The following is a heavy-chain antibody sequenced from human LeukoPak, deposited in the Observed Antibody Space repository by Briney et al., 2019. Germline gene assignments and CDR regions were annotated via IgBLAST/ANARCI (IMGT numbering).Heavy chain of an antibody. V-gene: IGHV3-23*01. CDR2: MSGNGIST. CDR1: GFVFSDYA. D-gene: IGHD3-10*01. CDR3: AKHLWRDLLWFGEGYYFDY. J-gene: IGHJ4*02. Sequence: GGSLRLSCAATGFVFSDYAMSWVRQAPGKGLECVAVMSGNGISTYHADSVKGRFTISRDNPRNTLYLQMDSLRADDTAVYYCAKHLWRDLLWFGEGYYFDYWGQGTLATVSS.